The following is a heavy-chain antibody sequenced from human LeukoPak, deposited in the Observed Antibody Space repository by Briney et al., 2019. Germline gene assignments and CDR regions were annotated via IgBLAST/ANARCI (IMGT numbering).Heavy chain of an antibody. CDR1: GGSFSGYY. CDR2: INHSGST. J-gene: IGHJ3*02. CDR3: ARVTHAFDI. D-gene: IGHD4-23*01. V-gene: IGHV4-34*01. Sequence: SETLSLTCAVYGGSFSGYYWSWIRQPPGKGLEWIGEINHSGSTNYNPSLKSRVTISVDTSKNQCSLKLSSVTAADTAVYYCARVTHAFDIWGQGTMVTVSS.